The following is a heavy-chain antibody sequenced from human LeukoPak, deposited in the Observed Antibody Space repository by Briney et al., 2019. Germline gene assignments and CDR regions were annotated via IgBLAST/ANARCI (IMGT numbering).Heavy chain of an antibody. V-gene: IGHV4-39*01. CDR2: ISYSGST. D-gene: IGHD2-2*01. J-gene: IGHJ3*02. Sequence: PSETLSLTCTVSGGSISSRSFYWGWIRQPPGKGLEWIGTISYSGSTYQKPSLKSRVTISVDTSKNQFSLKLTSVTAADTAVYYCARWGGGHCTSTSCLNAFDIWGQGTMVIVSS. CDR1: GGSISSRSFY. CDR3: ARWGGGHCTSTSCLNAFDI.